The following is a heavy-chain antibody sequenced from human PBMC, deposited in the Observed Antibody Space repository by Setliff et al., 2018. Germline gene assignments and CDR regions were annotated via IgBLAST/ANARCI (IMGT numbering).Heavy chain of an antibody. Sequence: PSETLSLTCAASGGSFSDYYWTWIRQSPGKGLEWIGDIKHSGSTNYNPSLKSRVTISVDTSKNQFSLKLTSVTAADTAVYYCARDRTYYASGTYTRYFDYWGQGILVTVSS. CDR3: ARDRTYYASGTYTRYFDY. J-gene: IGHJ4*02. D-gene: IGHD3-10*01. CDR2: IKHSGST. CDR1: GGSFSDYY. V-gene: IGHV4-34*01.